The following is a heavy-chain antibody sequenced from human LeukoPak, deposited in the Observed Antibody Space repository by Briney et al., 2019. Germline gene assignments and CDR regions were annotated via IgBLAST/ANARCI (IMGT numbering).Heavy chain of an antibody. CDR2: IHTSGSN. CDR1: GVSISPYY. Sequence: SETLSLTCAVSGVSISPYYWAWIRQPPGKGLEWIGYIHTSGSNNQYPSLESRVTISVDKSKNHFSLRLTSVTAADTAVYYCARLSAAVHLGAFDLWGQGTMVTVSS. D-gene: IGHD3-3*01. J-gene: IGHJ3*01. V-gene: IGHV4-4*09. CDR3: ARLSAAVHLGAFDL.